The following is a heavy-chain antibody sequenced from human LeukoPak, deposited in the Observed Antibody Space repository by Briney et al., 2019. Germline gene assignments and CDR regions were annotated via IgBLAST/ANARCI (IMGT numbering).Heavy chain of an antibody. Sequence: ASVKVSCKASGYTFTTYYMHWVRQAPGQGLEWMGWINHNSGGTNYAQKFQGRVTMTRDTSISTAYMELSRLRSDDTAVYYCAGRGYSGYDFDYWGQGTLVTVSS. CDR1: GYTFTTYY. D-gene: IGHD5-12*01. V-gene: IGHV1-2*02. CDR2: INHNSGGT. CDR3: AGRGYSGYDFDY. J-gene: IGHJ4*02.